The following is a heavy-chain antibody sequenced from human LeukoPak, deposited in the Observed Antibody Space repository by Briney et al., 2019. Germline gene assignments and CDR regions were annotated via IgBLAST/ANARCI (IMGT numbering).Heavy chain of an antibody. J-gene: IGHJ3*02. CDR3: ARLYYDSSGYDDAFDI. CDR1: GYSISGGYY. CDR2: IYHSGST. D-gene: IGHD3-22*01. V-gene: IGHV4-38-2*01. Sequence: SETLSLTCAVSGYSISGGYYWGWIRQPPGKGLEWIGSIYHSGSTYYNPSLKSRVTISVDTSKNQFSLKLSSVTAADTAVYYCARLYYDSSGYDDAFDIWGQGTMVTVSS.